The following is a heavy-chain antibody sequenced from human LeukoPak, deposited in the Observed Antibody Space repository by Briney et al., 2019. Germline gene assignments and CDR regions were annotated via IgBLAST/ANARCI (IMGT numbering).Heavy chain of an antibody. CDR3: ARQGRDIWANGVEAAGNWFDP. CDR2: IYYSGST. J-gene: IGHJ5*02. CDR1: GGSISSYY. Sequence: SSETLSLTCTVSGGSISSYYWSWIRQPPGKGLEWIGYIYYSGSTNYNPSLKSRVTISVDTSKNQFSLKLSSVTAADTAVYYCARQGRDIWANGVEAAGNWFDPWGQGTLVTVSS. V-gene: IGHV4-59*08. D-gene: IGHD6-13*01.